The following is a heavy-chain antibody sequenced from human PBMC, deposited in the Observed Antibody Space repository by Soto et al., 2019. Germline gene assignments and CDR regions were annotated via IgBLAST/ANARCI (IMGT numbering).Heavy chain of an antibody. CDR3: GRGDYGDYYYYDMDV. V-gene: IGHV3-30-3*01. CDR1: AFAFSSYA. CDR2: ISYDGSNK. D-gene: IGHD4-17*01. Sequence: WVSRRLSCAASAFAFSSYAIPCFRHSPCKGREWVGVISYDGSNKYYADSVKGRFTSSRDNSKNTLYLQMNSLRAAETAVYYSGRGDYGDYYYYDMDVWGQGTTVTVSS. J-gene: IGHJ6*02.